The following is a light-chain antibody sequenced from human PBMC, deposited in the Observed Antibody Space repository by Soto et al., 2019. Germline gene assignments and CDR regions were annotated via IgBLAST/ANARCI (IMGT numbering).Light chain of an antibody. CDR3: QQLNSYPLT. CDR2: GAA. V-gene: IGKV1-39*01. Sequence: DIQMTQSPSSLSASVGDRVTITCLASQTISTYLNWYQQKPGRAPKLLIFGAATLQRGVPSRFSGGASGTDFTLTISSLQPEDFATYYCQQLNSYPLTFGGGTKVDIK. CDR1: QTISTY. J-gene: IGKJ4*01.